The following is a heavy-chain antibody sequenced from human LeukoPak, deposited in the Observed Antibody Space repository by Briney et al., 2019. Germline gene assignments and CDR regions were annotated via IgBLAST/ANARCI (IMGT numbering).Heavy chain of an antibody. J-gene: IGHJ4*02. CDR1: GFTFSSYA. D-gene: IGHD2-15*01. V-gene: IGHV3-23*01. CDR2: ISGSGGST. CDR3: AKDLRDIEVVVAAKSH. Sequence: GGSLRLSCAASGFTFSSYAMTWVRQAPGKGLEWVSTISGSGGSTYYADSVNGRFTISRDNSKNTLYLQMNSVRAEDTAVYYCAKDLRDIEVVVAAKSHWGQGTLDSVCS.